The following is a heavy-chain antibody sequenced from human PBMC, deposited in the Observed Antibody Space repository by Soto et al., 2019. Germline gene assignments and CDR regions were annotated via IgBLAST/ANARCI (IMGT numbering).Heavy chain of an antibody. CDR3: ARAAVAASNYYYYGMDV. Sequence: QVQLVESGGGVVQPGRSLRLSCAASGFTFSSYAMHWVRQAPGKGLEWVAVISYDGSNKYYADSVKGRFTISRDNSKNTLYLQMNSLRAEDTAVYYCARAAVAASNYYYYGMDVWGKGTTVTVSS. CDR2: ISYDGSNK. D-gene: IGHD6-19*01. CDR1: GFTFSSYA. J-gene: IGHJ6*04. V-gene: IGHV3-30-3*01.